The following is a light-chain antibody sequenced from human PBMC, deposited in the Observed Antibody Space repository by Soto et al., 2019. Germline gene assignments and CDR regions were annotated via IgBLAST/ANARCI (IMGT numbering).Light chain of an antibody. CDR2: GAS. CDR3: QQYYRWPVT. V-gene: IGKV3-15*01. CDR1: QSVTTN. J-gene: IGKJ4*01. Sequence: EVVMTQSPATLSVSPGERVTFSCRASQSVTTNLAWYQHKPGQSPRLLISGASTGASGIPPRFSCSGSGTELTLTIDRLQSADFAVDYCQQYYRWPVTFGGGTKVESK.